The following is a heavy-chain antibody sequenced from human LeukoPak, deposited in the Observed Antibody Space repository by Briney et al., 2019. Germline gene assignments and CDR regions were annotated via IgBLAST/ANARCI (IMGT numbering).Heavy chain of an antibody. CDR3: ARDYVWGSSESDY. CDR2: ISSSGRTK. D-gene: IGHD7-27*01. Sequence: PGGSLRLSCAASGFTFSSYEMNWVRQAPGKGLEWVSYISSSGRTKYYADSVKGRFTISRDNAKNSLYLQMNSLRVEDTAIYYCARDYVWGSSESDYWGQGTLVTVSS. J-gene: IGHJ4*02. V-gene: IGHV3-48*03. CDR1: GFTFSSYE.